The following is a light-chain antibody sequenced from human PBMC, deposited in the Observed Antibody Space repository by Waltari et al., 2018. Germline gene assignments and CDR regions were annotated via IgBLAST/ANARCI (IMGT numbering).Light chain of an antibody. CDR3: QQSYSPPPA. Sequence: DIQMTQSPSSLSASVGDSITITCRASQSISSSLNWYQQKSGEAPKLFISAASGLQSGVPSRFSGSGSGTDFTLSISSLQPEDFATYYCQQSYSPPPAFGQGTKVEIK. V-gene: IGKV1-39*01. CDR1: QSISSS. J-gene: IGKJ1*01. CDR2: AAS.